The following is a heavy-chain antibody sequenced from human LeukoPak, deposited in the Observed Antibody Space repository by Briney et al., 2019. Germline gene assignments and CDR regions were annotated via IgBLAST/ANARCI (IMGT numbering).Heavy chain of an antibody. CDR3: ARDQEAIFGVVTYYFDY. Sequence: SVKVSCTASGGAFSIYAISWVRQAPGQGLEWMGGIIPIFGTANYAQKFQGRVTITADESTSTAYMELSSLRSEDTAVYYCARDQEAIFGVVTYYFDYWGQGTLVTVSS. D-gene: IGHD3-3*01. V-gene: IGHV1-69*13. J-gene: IGHJ4*02. CDR1: GGAFSIYA. CDR2: IIPIFGTA.